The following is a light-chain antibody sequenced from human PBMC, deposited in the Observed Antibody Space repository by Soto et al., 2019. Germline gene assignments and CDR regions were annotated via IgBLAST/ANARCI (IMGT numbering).Light chain of an antibody. CDR1: QAVTSKF. J-gene: IGKJ1*01. Sequence: EIVLPQSPGTLSLSPGDEATLSCKAGQAVTSKFLAWYQQKPGQPPRLLILGASPRATGIADRFSGSGSGTDFTLTISRLEPEDFAVYFCQHYGRSWTFGQGTKV. CDR3: QHYGRSWT. CDR2: GAS. V-gene: IGKV3-20*01.